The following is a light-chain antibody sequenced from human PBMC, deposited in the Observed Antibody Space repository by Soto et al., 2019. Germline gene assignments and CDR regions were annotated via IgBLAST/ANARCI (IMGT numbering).Light chain of an antibody. V-gene: IGKV1-9*01. J-gene: IGKJ1*01. Sequence: IQLNQSPSSLSASVGDRVTITCRASPAIASFLAWYQQKPGTAPKLLIYGASTLQSGVPSRFSGSRSGTDYTLTIASLQPEDFATYYCQQLNGSPWTFGQGTKVEIK. CDR3: QQLNGSPWT. CDR2: GAS. CDR1: PAIASF.